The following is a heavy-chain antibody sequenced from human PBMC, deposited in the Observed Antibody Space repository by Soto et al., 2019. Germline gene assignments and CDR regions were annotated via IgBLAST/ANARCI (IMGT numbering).Heavy chain of an antibody. CDR3: ARGLYCGSTRCYWFDP. CDR2: IKQDGSEK. Sequence: GGSLRLSCAASGFTFSSYWMNWVRQAPGKGLEWVANIKQDGSEKYYVDSVKGRFTISRDNAKNSLYLQMNNMRAEDTAVYYCARGLYCGSTRCYWFDPWGQGTLVTVSS. V-gene: IGHV3-7*03. CDR1: GFTFSSYW. J-gene: IGHJ5*02. D-gene: IGHD2-2*01.